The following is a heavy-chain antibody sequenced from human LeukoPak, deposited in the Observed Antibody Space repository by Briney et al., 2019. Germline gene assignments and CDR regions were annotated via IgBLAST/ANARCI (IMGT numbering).Heavy chain of an antibody. CDR3: ARDVVVGYCSSTSCPHHYYYGMDV. D-gene: IGHD2-2*01. CDR2: IYYSGST. V-gene: IGHV4-31*03. Sequence: SQTLSLTCTVSGGSISSGGYYWSWIRQHPGKGLEWIGYIYYSGSTYYNPSLKSRVTISVDTSKNQFSLKLSSVTAADTAVYYCARDVVVGYCSSTSCPHHYYYGMDVWGQGATDTVSS. CDR1: GGSISSGGYY. J-gene: IGHJ6*02.